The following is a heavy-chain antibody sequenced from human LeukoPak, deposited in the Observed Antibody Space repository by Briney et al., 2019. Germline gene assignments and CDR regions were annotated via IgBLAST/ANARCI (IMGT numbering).Heavy chain of an antibody. J-gene: IGHJ4*02. Sequence: ASVKVSCKASGYTFTAYYMHWVRHAPGQGLEWMAWINPKSGGTNYAQKFQGRVTMTRDTSTSTAYMDLNTLRSDDTAVYYCARDRSVVAVGAYFDYWGQGTLVTVSS. CDR3: ARDRSVVAVGAYFDY. CDR1: GYTFTAYY. V-gene: IGHV1-2*02. CDR2: INPKSGGT. D-gene: IGHD1-26*01.